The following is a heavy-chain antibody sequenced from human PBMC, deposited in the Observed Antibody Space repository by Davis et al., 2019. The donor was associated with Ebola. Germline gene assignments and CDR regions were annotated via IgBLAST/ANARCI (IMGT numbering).Heavy chain of an antibody. J-gene: IGHJ4*02. Sequence: GESLKISCAASGFTVSSNYMSWVRQAPGKGLEWVSVIYSGGSTYYADSVKGRFTISRDNAKNSLYLQMNSLRAEDTAVYYCARSLDDYIWGSYRQFDYWGQGTLVTVSS. CDR3: ARSLDDYIWGSYRQFDY. D-gene: IGHD3-16*02. V-gene: IGHV3-66*01. CDR2: IYSGGST. CDR1: GFTVSSNY.